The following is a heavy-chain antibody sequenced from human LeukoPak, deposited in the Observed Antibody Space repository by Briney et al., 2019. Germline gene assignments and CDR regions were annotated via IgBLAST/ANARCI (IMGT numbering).Heavy chain of an antibody. D-gene: IGHD2-15*01. CDR3: ARGFAAATLNYYYYYYMDV. Sequence: ASVKVSCKASGGTFSSYAISWVRQAPGQGLEWMGGIIPIFGTANYAQKFQGRVTITTDESTSTAYMELSSLRSEDAAVYYCARGFAAATLNYYYYYYMDVWGKGTTVTVSS. J-gene: IGHJ6*03. CDR2: IIPIFGTA. V-gene: IGHV1-69*05. CDR1: GGTFSSYA.